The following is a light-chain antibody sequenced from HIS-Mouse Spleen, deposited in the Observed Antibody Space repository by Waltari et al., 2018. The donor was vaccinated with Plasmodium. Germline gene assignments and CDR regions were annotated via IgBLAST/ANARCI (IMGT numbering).Light chain of an antibody. CDR1: QSVSSSY. V-gene: IGKV3-20*01. CDR2: GAS. CDR3: QQYHGSPYT. Sequence: EIVLTQSPGTLSLSPGERATLSCRASQSVSSSYLAWYQQKPGQAPRLLSYGASSRATGIPDRFSGSGSGTDFTLTISRLEPEDFAVYYCQQYHGSPYTFGQGTKLEIK. J-gene: IGKJ2*01.